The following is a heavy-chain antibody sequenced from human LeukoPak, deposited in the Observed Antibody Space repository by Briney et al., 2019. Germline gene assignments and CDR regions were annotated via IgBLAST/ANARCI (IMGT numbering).Heavy chain of an antibody. CDR2: IKQDGSEK. D-gene: IGHD6-13*01. CDR1: GFTFSSYW. CDR3: ARGNLIAAAGTSYFDY. Sequence: GGSLRLSCAASGFTFSSYWMSWVRQAPGKGLEWVANIKQDGSEKYYVDSVKGRCTISRDNAKNSLYLQMHSLRAEDTAVYYCARGNLIAAAGTSYFDYWGQGTLVTVSS. V-gene: IGHV3-7*01. J-gene: IGHJ4*02.